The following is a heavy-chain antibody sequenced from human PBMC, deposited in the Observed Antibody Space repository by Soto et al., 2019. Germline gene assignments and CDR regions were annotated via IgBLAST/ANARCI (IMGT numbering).Heavy chain of an antibody. CDR3: ARHDPTNMTVKG. CDR1: GGSISSSSYY. CDR2: IYYSGST. Sequence: QLQLQESGPGLVKPSETLSLTCTVSGGSISSSSYYWGWIRQPPGKGLEWIGSIYYSGSTYYNPSLKSRVTISLDTSKKQFSLKLSSVTAADTAVYYCARHDPTNMTVKGWGQGTLVTVSS. V-gene: IGHV4-39*01. J-gene: IGHJ4*02. D-gene: IGHD4-4*01.